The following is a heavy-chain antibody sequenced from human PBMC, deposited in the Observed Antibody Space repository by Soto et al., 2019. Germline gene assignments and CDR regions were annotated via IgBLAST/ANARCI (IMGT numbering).Heavy chain of an antibody. Sequence: EVQLVESGGGLVQPGRSLRLSCAASGFTFDDYAMYWVRQAPGKGLEWVSGISWNIGRIDYADSVKGRFAISRDNAKKSLYLQMNSLRAEDTALYYCAKSLSYDDYIDYWGHGTLVTVSS. J-gene: IGHJ4*01. CDR2: ISWNIGRI. D-gene: IGHD5-12*01. CDR3: AKSLSYDDYIDY. V-gene: IGHV3-9*01. CDR1: GFTFDDYA.